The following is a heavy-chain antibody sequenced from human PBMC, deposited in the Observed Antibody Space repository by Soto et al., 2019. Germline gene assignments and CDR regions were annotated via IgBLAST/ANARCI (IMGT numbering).Heavy chain of an antibody. CDR2: MSYDGSKK. Sequence: GGSLRLSCAGSGFTFSSYGLHWVRQAPGKGLEWVAVMSYDGSKKYYADSVKGRFTISRDNSKKTLYLQMNSLRAEDTAVYYCAKDRGPILGVDHFYHGMDVWGQGTTVTVSS. CDR1: GFTFSSYG. D-gene: IGHD3-3*01. V-gene: IGHV3-30*18. CDR3: AKDRGPILGVDHFYHGMDV. J-gene: IGHJ6*02.